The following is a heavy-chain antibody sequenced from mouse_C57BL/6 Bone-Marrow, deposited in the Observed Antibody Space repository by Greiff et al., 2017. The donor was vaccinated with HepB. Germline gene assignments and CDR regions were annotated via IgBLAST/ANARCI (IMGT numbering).Heavy chain of an antibody. V-gene: IGHV5-9*01. CDR2: ISGGGGNT. J-gene: IGHJ1*03. CDR3: ARQGSYGYFDV. D-gene: IGHD1-1*01. CDR1: GFTFSSYT. Sequence: EVQLQESGGGLVKPGGSLKLSCAASGFTFSSYTMSWVRQTPEKRLEWVATISGGGGNTYYPDSVKGRFTISRDNAKNTLYLQMSSLRSEDTALYYCARQGSYGYFDVWGTGTTVTVSS.